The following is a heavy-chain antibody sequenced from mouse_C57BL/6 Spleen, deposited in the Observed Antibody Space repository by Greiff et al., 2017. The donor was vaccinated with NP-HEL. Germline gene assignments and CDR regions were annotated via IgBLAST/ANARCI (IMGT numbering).Heavy chain of an antibody. CDR3: ARSPRYYFYYFDY. V-gene: IGHV1-53*01. D-gene: IGHD1-1*01. CDR1: GYTFTSYW. CDR2: INPSNGGT. J-gene: IGHJ2*01. Sequence: VQLQQSGTELVKPGASVKLSCKASGYTFTSYWMHWVKQRPGQGLEWIGNINPSNGGTNYNEKFKSKATLTVDKSSSTAYMQLSSLTSEDSAVYYCARSPRYYFYYFDYWGQGTTLTVSS.